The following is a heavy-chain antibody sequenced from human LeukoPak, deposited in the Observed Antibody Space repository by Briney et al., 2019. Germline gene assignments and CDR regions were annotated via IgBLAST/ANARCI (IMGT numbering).Heavy chain of an antibody. CDR3: AREGDSSGYTDFDY. D-gene: IGHD3-22*01. CDR2: IIPIFGTA. Sequence: GASVKVSCKASGGTSSSYAISWVRQAPGQGLEWMGGIIPIFGTANYAQKFQGRVTITADKSTSTAYMELSSLRSEDTAVYYCAREGDSSGYTDFDYWGQGTLVTVSS. V-gene: IGHV1-69*06. CDR1: GGTSSSYA. J-gene: IGHJ4*02.